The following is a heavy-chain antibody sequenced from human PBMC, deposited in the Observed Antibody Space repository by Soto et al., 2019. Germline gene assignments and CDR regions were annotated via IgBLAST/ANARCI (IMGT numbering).Heavy chain of an antibody. V-gene: IGHV4-39*01. J-gene: IGHJ5*02. CDR1: GGSISSSSYY. CDR3: ARRYNWFDP. Sequence: QLQLQESGPGLVKPSETLSLTCTVSGGSISSSSYYWNWIRQPPGKGLEWIGSIYDSGSTQYNPSLKSRVTIFVDTSKNQFSLKLTSVTAADTAVYYCARRYNWFDPWGQGTLVTVSS. CDR2: IYDSGST.